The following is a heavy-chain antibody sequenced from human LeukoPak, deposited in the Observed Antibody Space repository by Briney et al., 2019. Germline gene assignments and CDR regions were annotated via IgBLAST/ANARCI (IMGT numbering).Heavy chain of an antibody. CDR1: GITFSSYA. CDR3: AASIETRGDY. D-gene: IGHD6-6*01. V-gene: IGHV3-30-3*01. CDR2: ISYDGSNK. J-gene: IGHJ4*02. Sequence: GRSLRLSCAASGITFSSYAMHWVRQAPGKGLEWVAVISYDGSNKYYADSVKGRFTISRDNSKNTLYLQMNSLRAEDTAVYYCAASIETRGDYWGQGTLVTVSS.